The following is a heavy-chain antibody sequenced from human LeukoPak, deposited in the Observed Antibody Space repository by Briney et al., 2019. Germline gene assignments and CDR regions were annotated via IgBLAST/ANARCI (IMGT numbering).Heavy chain of an antibody. CDR1: GFTFSSHW. Sequence: GGSLRLSCAASGFTFSSHWISWVRQAPGKGLEWVAHINQDGSQKSYVDSVEGRFTISRDNSKNTLYLQMNSLRAEDTAVYYCAKVRPSDYYFDYWGRGTLVTVSS. J-gene: IGHJ4*02. CDR3: AKVRPSDYYFDY. V-gene: IGHV3-7*03. D-gene: IGHD2-21*02. CDR2: INQDGSQK.